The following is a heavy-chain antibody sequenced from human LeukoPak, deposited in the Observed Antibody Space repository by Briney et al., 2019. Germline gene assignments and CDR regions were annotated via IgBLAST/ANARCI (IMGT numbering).Heavy chain of an antibody. Sequence: GGSLRLSCAASGFTVSGNYMTWARQAPGKGLECVSVIYSGGSTYYADSVKGRFTISRDNSKNTLYLQMNSLRAEDTAVYYCARDLLEWYFDYWGQGTLVTVSS. CDR3: ARDLLEWYFDY. CDR2: IYSGGST. D-gene: IGHD3-3*01. J-gene: IGHJ4*02. CDR1: GFTVSGNY. V-gene: IGHV3-66*01.